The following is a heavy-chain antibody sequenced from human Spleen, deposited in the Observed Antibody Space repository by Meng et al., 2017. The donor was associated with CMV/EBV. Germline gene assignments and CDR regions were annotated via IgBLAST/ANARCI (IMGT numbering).Heavy chain of an antibody. CDR3: ARVRGGEYQLLYGLSFDY. Sequence: ASVKVSCKASGYTFTSYDINWVRQATGQGLEWMGWINPNSGGTNYAQKFQGRVTMTRDTSISTAYMELSRLRSDDTAVYYCARVRGGEYQLLYGLSFDYWGQGTLVTVSS. J-gene: IGHJ4*02. CDR2: INPNSGGT. CDR1: GYTFTSYD. D-gene: IGHD2-2*02. V-gene: IGHV1-2*02.